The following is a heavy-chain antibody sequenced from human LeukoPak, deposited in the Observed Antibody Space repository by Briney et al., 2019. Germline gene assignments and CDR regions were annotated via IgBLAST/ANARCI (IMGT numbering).Heavy chain of an antibody. CDR3: ARDISSGWYFDY. V-gene: IGHV1-69*13. J-gene: IGHJ4*02. D-gene: IGHD6-19*01. CDR2: IIPIFGTA. CDR1: GGTFSSYA. Sequence: SVKVSCKASGGTFSSYAISWVRQAPGQGLEWMGGIIPIFGTANYAQKFQGRVTITADESTSTAYMELSSLRSEDTAVYYCARDISSGWYFDYWGQGTLVTVSS.